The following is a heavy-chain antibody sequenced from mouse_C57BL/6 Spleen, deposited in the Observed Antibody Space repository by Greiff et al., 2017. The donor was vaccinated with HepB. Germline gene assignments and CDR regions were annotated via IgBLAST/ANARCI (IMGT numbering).Heavy chain of an antibody. Sequence: EVKLQESGPGLVKPSQSLSLTCSVTGYSITSGYYWNWIRQFPGNKLEWMGYISYDGSNNYNPSLKNRISITRDTSKNQFFLKLNSVTTEDTATYYCAENYGNYDYAMDYWGQGTSVTVSS. CDR1: GYSITSGYY. D-gene: IGHD2-1*01. J-gene: IGHJ4*01. CDR3: AENYGNYDYAMDY. V-gene: IGHV3-6*01. CDR2: ISYDGSN.